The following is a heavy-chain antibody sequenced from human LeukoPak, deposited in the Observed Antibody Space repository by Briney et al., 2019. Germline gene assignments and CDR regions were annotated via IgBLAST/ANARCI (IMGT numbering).Heavy chain of an antibody. D-gene: IGHD3-9*01. Sequence: GGSLRLSCAAFGFTFSSYSMNWVRQAPGKGLEWVSGISWNSGSIGYADSVKGRFTISRDNAKNSLYLQMNSLRAEDTALYYCARGLRYFDWLSPLSNWGQGTLVTVSS. CDR3: ARGLRYFDWLSPLSN. CDR1: GFTFSSYS. V-gene: IGHV3-9*01. CDR2: ISWNSGSI. J-gene: IGHJ4*02.